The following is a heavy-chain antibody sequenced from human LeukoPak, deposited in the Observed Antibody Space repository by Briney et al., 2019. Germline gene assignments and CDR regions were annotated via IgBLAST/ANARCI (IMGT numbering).Heavy chain of an antibody. V-gene: IGHV4-61*02. J-gene: IGHJ6*03. D-gene: IGHD6-6*01. CDR1: GGSISSGSYY. CDR3: AREDQSIDYYYYYMDV. Sequence: SQTLSLTCTVSGGSISSGSYYWSWIRQPAGKGLEWIGRIYTSGSTNYNPSLKSRVTISVDTSKNQFSLKLSSVTAADTAVYYCAREDQSIDYYYYYMDVWGKGTTVTVSS. CDR2: IYTSGST.